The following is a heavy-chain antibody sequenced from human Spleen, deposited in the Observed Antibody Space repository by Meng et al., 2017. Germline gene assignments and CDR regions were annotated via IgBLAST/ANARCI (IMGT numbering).Heavy chain of an antibody. CDR1: GGSISSYY. CDR3: AREVESSGWYCPFDY. V-gene: IGHV4-59*01. Sequence: SETLSLTCTVSGGSISSYYWSWIRQPPGKGLEWIGYIYYSGSTNYNPSLKSRVTISVDTSKNQFSLKLSSVTAADTAVYYCAREVESSGWYCPFDYWGQGTLVTVSS. D-gene: IGHD6-19*01. J-gene: IGHJ4*02. CDR2: IYYSGST.